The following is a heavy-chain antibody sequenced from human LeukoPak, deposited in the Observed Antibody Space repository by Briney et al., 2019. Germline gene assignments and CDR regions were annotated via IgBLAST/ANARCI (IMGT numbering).Heavy chain of an antibody. CDR2: ISWDGGST. V-gene: IGHV3-43D*03. D-gene: IGHD3-3*01. CDR3: AKDRGLGVVTQDFYY. J-gene: IGHJ4*02. Sequence: GGSLRLSCAPSRFTFAVYAMHWVRHAPGKGLEWVSLISWDGGSTYYADSVKGGFTISKDNSKNSLYLQMNSLRAEDTAMYYCAKDRGLGVVTQDFYYWGQGTLVTASS. CDR1: RFTFAVYA.